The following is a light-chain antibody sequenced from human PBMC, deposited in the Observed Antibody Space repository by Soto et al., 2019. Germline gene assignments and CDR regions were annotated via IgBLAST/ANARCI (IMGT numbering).Light chain of an antibody. CDR3: QSYDSSLSGSWV. CDR1: SSNIGAGYD. J-gene: IGLJ3*02. CDR2: GNS. Sequence: QSALRQPPSVSGAPGQRVTISCTGSSSNIGAGYDVHWYQQLPGTAPKLLIYGNSNRPSGVPDRFSGSKSGTSASLAITGLQAEDEADYYCQSYDSSLSGSWVFGGGTKLTVL. V-gene: IGLV1-40*01.